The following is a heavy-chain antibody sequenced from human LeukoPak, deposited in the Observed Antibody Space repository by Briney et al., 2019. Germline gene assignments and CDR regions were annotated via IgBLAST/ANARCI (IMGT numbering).Heavy chain of an antibody. CDR2: IKQDGSDK. D-gene: IGHD3-3*01. CDR1: GFIFRSYW. V-gene: IGHV3-7*03. Sequence: GGSLRLSCAASGFIFRSYWMYWVRQAPGQGLEWVANIKQDGSDKYYVDSVKGRFTISRDNAKNSVYLQMNSLRAEDTAVYYCAKDPADVWSGDAFDIWGQGTMVTVSS. J-gene: IGHJ3*02. CDR3: AKDPADVWSGDAFDI.